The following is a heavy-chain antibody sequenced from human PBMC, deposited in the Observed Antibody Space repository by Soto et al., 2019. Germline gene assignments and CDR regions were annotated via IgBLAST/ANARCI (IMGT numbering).Heavy chain of an antibody. CDR3: ARDLAPLGYCSGGSCYHYYYGMDV. Sequence: GGSLRLSCAASGFTFSSYGMHWVRQAPGKGLEWVAVIWYDGSNKYYADSVKGRFTISRDNSKNTLYLQMNSLRAEDTAVYYCARDLAPLGYCSGGSCYHYYYGMDVWGQGTTVTVSS. D-gene: IGHD2-15*01. V-gene: IGHV3-33*01. J-gene: IGHJ6*02. CDR2: IWYDGSNK. CDR1: GFTFSSYG.